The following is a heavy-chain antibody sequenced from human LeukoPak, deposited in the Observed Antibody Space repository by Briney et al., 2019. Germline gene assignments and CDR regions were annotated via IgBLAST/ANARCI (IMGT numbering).Heavy chain of an antibody. Sequence: PGGSLRLSCAASGFTFTSHSMNWVRQAPGKGLEWVSSIGSRSTSIYYADSVKGRFTISRDNAKNSLYLQMNSLRAEDTAVYYCARESSESFDIWGKGTMVTVSS. CDR3: ARESSESFDI. CDR1: GFTFTSHS. J-gene: IGHJ3*02. D-gene: IGHD6-25*01. CDR2: IGSRSTSI. V-gene: IGHV3-21*01.